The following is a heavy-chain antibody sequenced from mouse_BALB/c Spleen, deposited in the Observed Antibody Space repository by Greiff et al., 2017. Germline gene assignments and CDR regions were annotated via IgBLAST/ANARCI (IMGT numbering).Heavy chain of an antibody. J-gene: IGHJ2*01. CDR3: ARDAGYDRGVDY. Sequence: QVQLQQSGPGLVAPSQSLSISCTVSGFSFTSYGVHWVRQPPGKGLEWLGVIWAGGSTNYYSAHMSRLSISKDNSKSQVFLKMNSLQTDDTAMYCCARDAGYDRGVDYWGQGTTLTVSS. CDR2: IWAGGST. CDR1: GFSFTSYG. V-gene: IGHV2-9*02. D-gene: IGHD2-2*01.